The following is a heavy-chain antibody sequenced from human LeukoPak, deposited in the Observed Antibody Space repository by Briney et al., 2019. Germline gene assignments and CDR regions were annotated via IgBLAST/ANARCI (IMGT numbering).Heavy chain of an antibody. D-gene: IGHD6-13*01. J-gene: IGHJ4*02. CDR1: GGSFSGYY. CDR2: IYYSGST. V-gene: IGHV4-31*11. CDR3: ARDSSSQRFDY. Sequence: SETLSLTCAVYGGSFSGYYWSWIRQHPGKGLEWIGYIYYSGSTYYNPSLKSRVTISVDTSKNQFSLKLSSVTAADTAVYYCARDSSSQRFDYWGQGTLVTVSS.